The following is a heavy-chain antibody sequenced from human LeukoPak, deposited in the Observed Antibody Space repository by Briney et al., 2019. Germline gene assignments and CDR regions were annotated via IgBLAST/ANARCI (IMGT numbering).Heavy chain of an antibody. Sequence: GGSLRLSCAASGFTFSSYAMHWVRQAPGKGLEWVAVISYDGSNKYYADSVKGRFTISRDNSKNTLYLQMNSLRAEDTAVYYCARDLADIVVVPAAGPYYYYGMDVWGQGTTVTVSS. CDR2: ISYDGSNK. CDR3: ARDLADIVVVPAAGPYYYYGMDV. J-gene: IGHJ6*02. V-gene: IGHV3-30*04. CDR1: GFTFSSYA. D-gene: IGHD2-2*01.